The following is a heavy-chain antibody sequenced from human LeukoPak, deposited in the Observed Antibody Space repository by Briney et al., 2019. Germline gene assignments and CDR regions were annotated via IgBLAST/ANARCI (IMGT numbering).Heavy chain of an antibody. J-gene: IGHJ5*02. CDR1: GFTFSSYS. V-gene: IGHV3-21*04. CDR2: ISSSSSYI. Sequence: GGSLRLSCAASGFTFSSYSMNWVRQAPGKGLEWVSSISSSSSYIYYADSVKGRFTISRDNAKNSLYLQMNSLRAEDTAVYYCAKEVAGTPWFDPWGQGTLVTVSS. CDR3: AKEVAGTPWFDP. D-gene: IGHD6-19*01.